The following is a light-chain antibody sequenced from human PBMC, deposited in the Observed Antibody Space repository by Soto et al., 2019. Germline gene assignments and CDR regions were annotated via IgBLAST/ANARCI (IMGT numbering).Light chain of an antibody. CDR2: DSS. Sequence: EIVLTQSPATLSLSPGERATLSCRASQIVRNYLVWYQQKPGQAPRLLIYDSSDRATGIPARFSGSGSGTDITLTISSLEPEDFAVYYCQQRSNWPPYTFGQGTKLEIK. CDR3: QQRSNWPPYT. CDR1: QIVRNY. J-gene: IGKJ2*01. V-gene: IGKV3-11*01.